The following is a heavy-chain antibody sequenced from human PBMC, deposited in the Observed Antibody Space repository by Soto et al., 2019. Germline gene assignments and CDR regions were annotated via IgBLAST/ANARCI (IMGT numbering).Heavy chain of an antibody. D-gene: IGHD3-3*01. CDR3: ARDKRFWSGLPDY. CDR2: ISSSSSTI. V-gene: IGHV3-48*01. Sequence: PGGSLRLSCAASGFTFSSYSMNWVRQAPGKGLEWVSYISSSSSTIYYADSVKGRFTISRDNAKNSLYLQMNSLRAEDTAVYYCARDKRFWSGLPDYWGQGTLVTVSS. J-gene: IGHJ4*02. CDR1: GFTFSSYS.